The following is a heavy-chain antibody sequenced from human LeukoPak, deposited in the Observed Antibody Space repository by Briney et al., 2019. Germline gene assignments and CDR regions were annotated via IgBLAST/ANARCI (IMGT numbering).Heavy chain of an antibody. CDR1: AFTFSSYV. Sequence: GGSLRLSCAASAFTFSSYVMHWVRQAPGRGLEWVAVISYDGSNKYYADSVKGRFTMSRDNTKNTLYLQMNSLRAEDTAVYYCSRGLDHWGQGIPVTVSS. CDR2: ISYDGSNK. J-gene: IGHJ4*02. V-gene: IGHV3-30-3*01. CDR3: SRGLDH.